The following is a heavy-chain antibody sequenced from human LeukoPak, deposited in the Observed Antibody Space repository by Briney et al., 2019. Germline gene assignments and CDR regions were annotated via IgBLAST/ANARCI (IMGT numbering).Heavy chain of an antibody. D-gene: IGHD5-12*01. CDR3: ARVMGTRGFAY. V-gene: IGHV1-2*02. Sequence: ASVMLSCKASGYAFTDHYLHWVRHAPGQGLECLGWINPNSGVATYARRFQGRVTMTRDTSTSTAYMELSRLTSDDTALYFCARVMGTRGFAYWGQGTLVTVSS. J-gene: IGHJ4*02. CDR1: GYAFTDHY. CDR2: INPNSGVA.